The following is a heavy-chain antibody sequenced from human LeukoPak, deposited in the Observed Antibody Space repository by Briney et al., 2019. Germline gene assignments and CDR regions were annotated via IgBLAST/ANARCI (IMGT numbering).Heavy chain of an antibody. CDR3: ARDDLTNGYNGNY. V-gene: IGHV3-48*01. CDR2: ISSTSSSI. Sequence: GGSLRLSCAASGFTFSSYWMHWVRQAPGKGLEWVSYISSTSSSIYYADSVKGRFTISRDNAKNSLNLQMNSLRAEDTAVYYCARDDLTNGYNGNYWGQGTLVTVSS. D-gene: IGHD5-24*01. J-gene: IGHJ4*02. CDR1: GFTFSSYW.